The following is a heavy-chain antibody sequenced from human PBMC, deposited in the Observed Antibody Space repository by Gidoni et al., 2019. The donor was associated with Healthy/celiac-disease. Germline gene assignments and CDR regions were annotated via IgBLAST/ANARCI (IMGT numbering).Heavy chain of an antibody. J-gene: IGHJ4*02. CDR2: ISDEGSNK. V-gene: IGHV3-30*04. D-gene: IGHD1-1*01. CDR1: GFTFRSYA. CDR3: ARGRRNNLDY. Sequence: QVQLVESVAGVVQPGWSPRLPCAASGFTFRSYAMHWVRQAPGKGREWVAVISDEGSNKYYADSVKGRFTISRDKSKKTLYLQMNSLRAEDTAVYYCARGRRNNLDYWGQGTLVTVSS.